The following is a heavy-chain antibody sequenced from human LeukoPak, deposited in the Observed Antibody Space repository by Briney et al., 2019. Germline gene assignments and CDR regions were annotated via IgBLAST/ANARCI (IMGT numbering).Heavy chain of an antibody. J-gene: IGHJ6*02. D-gene: IGHD3-16*01. CDR1: GFTFSSYW. V-gene: IGHV3-7*03. CDR3: ARGGGVDV. CDR2: INHNGNVN. Sequence: GGSLRLSCAASGFTFSSYWMNWARQAPGKGLEWVASINHNGNVNYYVDSVKGRFTIPRDNAKNSLYLQMSNLRAEDTAVYFCARGGGVDVWGQGATVTVSS.